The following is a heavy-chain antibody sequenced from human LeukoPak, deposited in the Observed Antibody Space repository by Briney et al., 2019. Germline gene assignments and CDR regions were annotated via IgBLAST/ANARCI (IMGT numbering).Heavy chain of an antibody. Sequence: SETLSLTCAVYGGSFSGYYWSWIRQPPGKGLDWIGEINHSGSTNYTPSLKSRVTISVDTSNTQFTLKVSSVTAADTAVYYCARGRRYSGSYPYYFDYWGQGTLVTVSS. D-gene: IGHD1-26*01. V-gene: IGHV4-34*01. CDR2: INHSGST. J-gene: IGHJ4*02. CDR3: ARGRRYSGSYPYYFDY. CDR1: GGSFSGYY.